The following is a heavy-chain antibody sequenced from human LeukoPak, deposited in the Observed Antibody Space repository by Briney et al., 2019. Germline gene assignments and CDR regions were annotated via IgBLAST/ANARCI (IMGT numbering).Heavy chain of an antibody. CDR1: GFTFSSYA. J-gene: IGHJ3*02. V-gene: IGHV3-23*01. CDR3: AKDGGCSSTSCYSDAFDI. Sequence: GGSLRLSCAASGFTFSSYAMSWVRQAPGKGLEWVSPISGSGGSTYYADSVKGRFTISRDNSKNTLYLQMNSLRAEDTAVYYCAKDGGCSSTSCYSDAFDIWGQGTMVTVSS. CDR2: ISGSGGST. D-gene: IGHD2-2*01.